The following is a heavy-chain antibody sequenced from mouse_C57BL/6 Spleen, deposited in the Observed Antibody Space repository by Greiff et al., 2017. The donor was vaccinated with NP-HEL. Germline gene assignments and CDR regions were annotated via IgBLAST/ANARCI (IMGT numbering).Heavy chain of an antibody. J-gene: IGHJ2*01. CDR3: ATIDGYYGYFDY. D-gene: IGHD2-3*01. CDR1: GYTFTSYW. V-gene: IGHV1-55*01. CDR2: IYPGSGST. Sequence: QVHVKQPGAELVKPGASVKMSCKASGYTFTSYWITWVKQRPGQGLEWIGDIYPGSGSTNYNEKFKSKATLTVDTSSSTAYMQLSSLTSEDSAVYYCATIDGYYGYFDYWGQGTTLTVSS.